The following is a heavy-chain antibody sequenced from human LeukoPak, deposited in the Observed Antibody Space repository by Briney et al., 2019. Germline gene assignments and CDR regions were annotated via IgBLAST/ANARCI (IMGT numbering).Heavy chain of an antibody. CDR3: ARDLIGAGNHDAFDL. CDR2: VYRGGAT. V-gene: IGHV3-53*01. Sequence: PGGSLRLSCAASGVTVSGSYMSWVRRAPGKELELVSVVYRGGATYYADSVKGRFTISRDSSKNTLFLQMNSLRAEDTALYYCARDLIGAGNHDAFDLWGRGTMVIVSS. J-gene: IGHJ3*01. D-gene: IGHD2/OR15-2a*01. CDR1: GVTVSGSY.